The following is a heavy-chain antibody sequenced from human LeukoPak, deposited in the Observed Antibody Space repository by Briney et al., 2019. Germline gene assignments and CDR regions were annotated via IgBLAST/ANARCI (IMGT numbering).Heavy chain of an antibody. CDR3: ARGRGYGNSYYFDY. J-gene: IGHJ4*02. Sequence: SETLSLTCAVYGGSFSGYYWSWIRQPPGKGLEWIGEINHSGSTNYNPSLKSRVTIPVDTSKNQFSLKLSSVTAADTAVYYCARGRGYGNSYYFDYWGQGTLVTVSS. CDR1: GGSFSGYY. CDR2: INHSGST. D-gene: IGHD5-12*01. V-gene: IGHV4-34*01.